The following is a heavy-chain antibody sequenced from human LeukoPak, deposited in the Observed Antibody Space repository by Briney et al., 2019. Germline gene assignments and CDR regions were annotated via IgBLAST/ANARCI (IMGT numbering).Heavy chain of an antibody. D-gene: IGHD3-9*01. CDR2: INHSGST. Sequence: SDTLSLTCAVYGGSFSGYHWSWIRQPPGKGLESIGEINHSGSTNYNPSLKSRVTMSVDTSKNQFSLNLSSVTAADTAVYFFAKGRRYDILTGYYNYWGQGTLVTVSS. V-gene: IGHV4-34*01. CDR3: AKGRRYDILTGYYNY. J-gene: IGHJ4*02. CDR1: GGSFSGYH.